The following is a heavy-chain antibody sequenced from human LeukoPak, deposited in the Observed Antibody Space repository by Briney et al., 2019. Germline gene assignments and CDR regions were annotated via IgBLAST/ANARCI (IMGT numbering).Heavy chain of an antibody. D-gene: IGHD2-15*01. Sequence: VASVTVSFKASGGTFSIYAISWGRQGPGQGREWMGGIIPIFGTANYAQKFQGRGTITADEATSTAYTELSTLRSDDTAVYYCARDRYCSGYCCYSHYWGQGTLVTVSS. CDR2: IIPIFGTA. V-gene: IGHV1-69*01. CDR3: ARDRYCSGYCCYSHY. CDR1: GGTFSIYA. J-gene: IGHJ4*02.